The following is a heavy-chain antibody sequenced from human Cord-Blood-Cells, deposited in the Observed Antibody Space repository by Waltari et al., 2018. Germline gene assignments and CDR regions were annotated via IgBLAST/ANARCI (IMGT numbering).Heavy chain of an antibody. Sequence: QLQESGPGMVKPSAPLSLTCAVSGYSISSGFYWGWHRQPPGKGLEWIGSIYHSGSTYYNPSLKSRVTISVDTSKNQFSLKLSSVTAADTAVYYCARESNWGGATFDYWGQGTLVTVSS. CDR3: ARESNWGGATFDY. V-gene: IGHV4-38-2*02. D-gene: IGHD7-27*01. J-gene: IGHJ4*02. CDR1: GYSISSGFY. CDR2: IYHSGST.